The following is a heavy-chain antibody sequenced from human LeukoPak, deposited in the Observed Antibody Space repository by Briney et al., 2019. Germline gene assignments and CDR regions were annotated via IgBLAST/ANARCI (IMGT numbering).Heavy chain of an antibody. V-gene: IGHV3-53*01. Sequence: GGSLRLSCAVSGFIVSSNYMSWVRQAPGKGLEWVSVISSGGNTYYADSVKGRFTISRDISKNTLYLQMNGLRAEDTAVYYCAREVRGYYFDYWGQGTLVAVSS. CDR3: AREVRGYYFDY. CDR1: GFIVSSNY. J-gene: IGHJ4*02. D-gene: IGHD3-22*01. CDR2: ISSGGNT.